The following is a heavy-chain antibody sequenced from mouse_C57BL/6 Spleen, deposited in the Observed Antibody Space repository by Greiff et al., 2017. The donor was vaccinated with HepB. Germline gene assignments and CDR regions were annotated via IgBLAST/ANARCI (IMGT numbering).Heavy chain of an antibody. CDR2: IYPSDSET. J-gene: IGHJ3*01. CDR3: ARSDYSNPAWFAY. D-gene: IGHD2-5*01. CDR1: GYTFTSYW. V-gene: IGHV1-61*01. Sequence: VQLQQPVAELVRPGSSVKLSCKASGYTFTSYWMDWVKQRPGQGLEWIGNIYPSDSETHYNQKFKDKATLTVDKSSSTAYMQLSSLTSEDSAVYYCARSDYSNPAWFAYWGQGTLVTVSA.